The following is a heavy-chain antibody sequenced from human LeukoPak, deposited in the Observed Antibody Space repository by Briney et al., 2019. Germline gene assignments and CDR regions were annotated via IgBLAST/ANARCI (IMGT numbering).Heavy chain of an antibody. CDR2: FCLGRDT. D-gene: IGHD1-14*01. V-gene: IGHV4-38-2*02. J-gene: IGHJ4*02. CDR1: GDSVTNDFF. CDR3: ARWASISREPGGFFDH. Sequence: SETLSLTCTVSGDSVTNDFFWGWVRQPPGKELEWIGSFCLGRDTYYRPSLKSRVTISVDTSKNQFSLNLNSVTAADTAVYYCARWASISREPGGFFDHWGQGTLVTVSS.